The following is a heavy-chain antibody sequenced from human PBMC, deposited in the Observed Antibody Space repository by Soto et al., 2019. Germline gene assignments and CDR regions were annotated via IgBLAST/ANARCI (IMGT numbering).Heavy chain of an antibody. V-gene: IGHV3-33*01. D-gene: IGHD6-6*01. CDR3: ARELVTEYSSSQRYYYYGMDV. CDR2: IWYDGSNK. Sequence: PGGSLRLSCAASGFTFSSYGMHWVRQAPGKGLGGVAVIWYDGSNKYYADSVKGRFTISRDNSKNTLYLQMNSLRAEDTAVYYCARELVTEYSSSQRYYYYGMDVWGQGTTVTVSS. J-gene: IGHJ6*02. CDR1: GFTFSSYG.